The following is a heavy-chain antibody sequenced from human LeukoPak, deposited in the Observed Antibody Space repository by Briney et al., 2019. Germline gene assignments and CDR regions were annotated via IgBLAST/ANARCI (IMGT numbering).Heavy chain of an antibody. CDR2: IYPGDSDT. V-gene: IGHV5-51*01. CDR3: ARDRKWLAMYYFDY. Sequence: GESLKISCKASGYSFTSYWIGWVRQMPGKGLEWMGIIYPGDSDTRYSPSFQGQVTISADKSISTASPQWSSLKASDTAMYYCARDRKWLAMYYFDYWGQGTLVTVSS. D-gene: IGHD6-19*01. CDR1: GYSFTSYW. J-gene: IGHJ4*02.